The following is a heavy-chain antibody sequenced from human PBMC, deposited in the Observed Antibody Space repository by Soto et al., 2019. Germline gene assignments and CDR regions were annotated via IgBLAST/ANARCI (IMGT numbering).Heavy chain of an antibody. Sequence: EVQLLESGGGLVQPGGSLRLSCAASGFTFSSYGMSWVRQAPGKGLEWVSGISGAGSNTYYADSVKGRFTISRDNSKNTLYLHMNSLRDDDTAVYYCAKRTPSGSLQPFDYCGQGTLVTVSS. J-gene: IGHJ4*02. D-gene: IGHD3-10*01. CDR1: GFTFSSYG. V-gene: IGHV3-23*01. CDR2: ISGAGSNT. CDR3: AKRTPSGSLQPFDY.